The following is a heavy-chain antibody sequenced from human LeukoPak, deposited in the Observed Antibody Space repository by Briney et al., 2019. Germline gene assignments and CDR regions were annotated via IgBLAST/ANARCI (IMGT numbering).Heavy chain of an antibody. V-gene: IGHV3-48*01. J-gene: IGHJ6*03. CDR3: ARXAXGSTSXCLHEDFYYMDV. CDR2: GSSSSSTI. D-gene: IGHD2-2*01. Sequence: PGGSLRLSCAASGFTFSSYSMNWVRQAPGKGLEWVSYGSSSSSTIYYADSVKGRFTISRNKAKNSLYLQMNSMRAEDTAVYYXARXAXGSTSXCLHEDFYYMDVWGKGTTVTVSS. CDR1: GFTFSSYS.